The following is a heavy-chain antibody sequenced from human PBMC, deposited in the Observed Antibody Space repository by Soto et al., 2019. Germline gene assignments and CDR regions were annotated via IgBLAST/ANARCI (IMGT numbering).Heavy chain of an antibody. CDR3: AKDSHWAIISPTHDY. V-gene: IGHV3-30*02. CDR2: LRDIGRSK. CDR1: GFDFNNED. J-gene: IGHJ4*02. D-gene: IGHD2-2*01. Sequence: GGSLRLSCAASGFDFNNEDMHWVRQAPGKGLEWVSTLRDIGRSKYNADSVKGRFTVSRDTSKNMLYLQMDSLRAEDTAIYYCAKDSHWAIISPTHDYWGQGTLVTVSS.